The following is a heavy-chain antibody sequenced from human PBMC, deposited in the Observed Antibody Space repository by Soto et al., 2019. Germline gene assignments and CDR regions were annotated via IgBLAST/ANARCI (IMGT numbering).Heavy chain of an antibody. J-gene: IGHJ4*02. CDR3: ARVSPPKPLDY. CDR1: VGSISRGGYY. Sequence: HVKLQESGPGLVKPSQTLSLTCSVPVGSISRGGYYWSCIRQHPGKGLEWIGYSYYSGSTYYNPSLKSRVTISVDTSKNQFSLKLSSVTAANTAEYYCARVSPPKPLDYWGQGTLVTVSS. CDR2: SYYSGST. V-gene: IGHV4-31*03.